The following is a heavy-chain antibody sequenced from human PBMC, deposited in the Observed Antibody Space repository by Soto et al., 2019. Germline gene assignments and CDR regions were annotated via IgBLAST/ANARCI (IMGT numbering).Heavy chain of an antibody. V-gene: IGHV3-53*01. Sequence: EVQLVESGGGVIQPGGSLRLSCAASGFTVSSNYMSWVRQAPGEGLEWVSVIYSGGSTYYADSMKGRYTISRDNSKNTLYLQMNRLRVEDTAVYYCARGGFRNGLDVWGQGTTVTVSS. CDR1: GFTVSSNY. J-gene: IGHJ6*02. CDR2: IYSGGST. CDR3: ARGGFRNGLDV.